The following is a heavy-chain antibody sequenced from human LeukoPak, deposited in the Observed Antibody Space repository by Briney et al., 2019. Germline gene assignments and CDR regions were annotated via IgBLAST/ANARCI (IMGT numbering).Heavy chain of an antibody. V-gene: IGHV3-74*01. CDR1: GNYW. J-gene: IGHJ4*02. CDR2: INSDGSWT. Sequence: GGSLRLSCAASGNYWMHWVRQVPGKGLVWVSHINSDGSWTSYADSVKGRFTISRDNAKNTLYLQMNSLRAEDTAVYYCARGYPITMRYWGQGTLVTVSS. D-gene: IGHD3-22*01. CDR3: ARGYPITMRY.